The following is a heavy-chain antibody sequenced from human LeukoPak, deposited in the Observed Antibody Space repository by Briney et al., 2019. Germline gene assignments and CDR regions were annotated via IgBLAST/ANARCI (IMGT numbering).Heavy chain of an antibody. J-gene: IGHJ4*02. CDR1: GYTFTSYD. V-gene: IGHV1-8*01. Sequence: GASVKVSCKASGYTFTSYDINWVRQATGQGLEWMGWMNPNSGNTGYTQKFQGRVTMTRDTSISTAYMELSRLRSDDTAVYYCARVAGGWLYYFDYWGQGTLVTVSS. CDR2: MNPNSGNT. D-gene: IGHD6-19*01. CDR3: ARVAGGWLYYFDY.